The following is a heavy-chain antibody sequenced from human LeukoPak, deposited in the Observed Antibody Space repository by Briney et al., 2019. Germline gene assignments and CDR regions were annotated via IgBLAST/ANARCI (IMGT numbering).Heavy chain of an antibody. D-gene: IGHD2-2*01. Sequence: PGGSLRLSCAASGFTFSSNAMNWVRQAPGKGLEWVSAITSAGNTYYADSVKGRFTISRDSSKNTLYLQMNSLRSEDTAVYYCAKGGGPYHLPTDYWGQGTLVTVSS. J-gene: IGHJ4*02. CDR2: ITSAGNT. V-gene: IGHV3-23*01. CDR3: AKGGGPYHLPTDY. CDR1: GFTFSSNA.